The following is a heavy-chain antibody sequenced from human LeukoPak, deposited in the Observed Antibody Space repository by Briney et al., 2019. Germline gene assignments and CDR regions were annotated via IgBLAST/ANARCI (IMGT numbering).Heavy chain of an antibody. Sequence: PSETLSLTCAVYGGSFSGYYWSWIRQPPGKGLEWIGEINHSGSTNYNPSLKSRVTISVDTSKNQFSLKLSSVTAADTAVYYCARVGGSYFPFDYWGQGTLVTVSS. J-gene: IGHJ4*02. CDR1: GGSFSGYY. D-gene: IGHD1-26*01. CDR2: INHSGST. V-gene: IGHV4-34*01. CDR3: ARVGGSYFPFDY.